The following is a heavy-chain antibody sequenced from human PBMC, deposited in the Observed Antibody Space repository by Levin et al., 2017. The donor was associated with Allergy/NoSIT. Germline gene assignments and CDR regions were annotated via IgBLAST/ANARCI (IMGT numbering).Heavy chain of an antibody. Sequence: ASVKVSCKASGYTFTSYGISWVRQAPGQGLEWMGWISAYNGNTNYAQKLQGRVTMTTDTSTSTAYMELRSLRSDDTAVYYCAREITRIEWPYGMDVWGQGTTVTVSS. CDR3: AREITRIEWPYGMDV. CDR1: GYTFTSYG. D-gene: IGHD3-3*01. CDR2: ISAYNGNT. J-gene: IGHJ6*02. V-gene: IGHV1-18*01.